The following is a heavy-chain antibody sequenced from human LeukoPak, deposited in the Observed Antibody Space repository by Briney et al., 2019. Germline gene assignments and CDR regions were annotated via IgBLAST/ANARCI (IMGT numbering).Heavy chain of an antibody. CDR3: ARGVGLLAANSFPY. CDR2: LYSDGNT. V-gene: IGHV3-53*01. J-gene: IGHJ4*02. Sequence: GGSLRLSCAASGFTVITNDTTWVRQAPGKGLEWVSVLYSDGNTKYADSVQGRFTISRDNSKNTLYLEMNSLSPDDTAVYYCARGVGLLAANSFPYWGQGTLVTVSS. D-gene: IGHD6-25*01. CDR1: GFTVITND.